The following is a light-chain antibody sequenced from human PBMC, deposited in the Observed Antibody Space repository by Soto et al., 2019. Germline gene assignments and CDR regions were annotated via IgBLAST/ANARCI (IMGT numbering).Light chain of an antibody. V-gene: IGKV3-11*01. CDR2: DAS. Sequence: EIVLTQSPATLSLSPGERATLSCRASQSVGGFLAWYQQRSGQTPRLLIYDASKRAPVIPATFSGSGSGTDFTPTISSPEPEDFAVYYCQHRSNWLGTFGPGTKVDIK. CDR3: QHRSNWLGT. CDR1: QSVGGF. J-gene: IGKJ3*01.